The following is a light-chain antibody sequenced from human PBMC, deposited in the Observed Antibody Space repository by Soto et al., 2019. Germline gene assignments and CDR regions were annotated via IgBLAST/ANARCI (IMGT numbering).Light chain of an antibody. CDR3: GTWDSSLSAGV. Sequence: QSALTQPPSVSAAPGQKVTISYSGSSSNIGNNYVSWYQQLPGTAPKLLIYENNKRPSGIPDRFSGSKSGTSATLGITGLQTGDEADYYCGTWDSSLSAGVFGGGTKLTVL. CDR2: ENN. CDR1: SSNIGNNY. J-gene: IGLJ3*02. V-gene: IGLV1-51*02.